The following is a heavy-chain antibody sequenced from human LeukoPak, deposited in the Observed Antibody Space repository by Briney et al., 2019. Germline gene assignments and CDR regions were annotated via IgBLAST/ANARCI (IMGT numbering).Heavy chain of an antibody. Sequence: SETLSLTCTVSGGSISSSSYYWGWIRQPPGRGREWIVSMYYSGSTYYNPALKSRFTISVETAKNQFSLKLSSVTAADTAVYYCARLRNGFTGNYWGQGTLVTVSS. CDR1: GGSISSSSYY. J-gene: IGHJ4*02. CDR3: ARLRNGFTGNY. D-gene: IGHD1-1*01. V-gene: IGHV4-39*01. CDR2: MYYSGST.